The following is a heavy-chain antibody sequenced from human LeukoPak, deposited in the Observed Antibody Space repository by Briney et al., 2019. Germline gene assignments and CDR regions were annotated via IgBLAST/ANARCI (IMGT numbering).Heavy chain of an antibody. CDR2: ISVSASPM. J-gene: IGHJ4*02. CDR1: GFTFSSYG. CDR3: ARKSGDLDY. V-gene: IGHV3-48*04. Sequence: PGGSLRLSCAASGFTFSSYGMHWVRQAPGKGLEWVSYISVSASPMYYADSVKGRFTISRDNAKNSLYLQMNSLRAEDTAVYYCARKSGDLDYWGQGTLVTVSS. D-gene: IGHD3-10*01.